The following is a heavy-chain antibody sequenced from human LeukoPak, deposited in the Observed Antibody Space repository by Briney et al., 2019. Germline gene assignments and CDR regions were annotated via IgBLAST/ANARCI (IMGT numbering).Heavy chain of an antibody. CDR3: ARLGGIAAADESYYYYYGMDV. J-gene: IGHJ6*02. Sequence: PSETLSLTCTVSGGSIGTYSWNWIRQPPGKGLEWIGYIYYSGTTNYNPSLKSRVTISVDTSKNQFSLKLSSVTAADTAVYYCARLGGIAAADESYYYYYGMDVWGQGTTVTVSS. V-gene: IGHV4-59*08. CDR1: GGSIGTYS. CDR2: IYYSGTT. D-gene: IGHD6-13*01.